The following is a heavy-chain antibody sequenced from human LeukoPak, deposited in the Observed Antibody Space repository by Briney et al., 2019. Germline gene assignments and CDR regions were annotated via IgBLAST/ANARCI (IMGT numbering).Heavy chain of an antibody. Sequence: SETLSLTCAVYGGSFSGYYWSWIRQPPGKGLEWIGEINHSGSTNYNPSLKSRVTISVDTSKNQFSLKLSSVTAADTAVYYCARVSVSTGTTAADKIDYWGQGTLVTVSS. D-gene: IGHD1-1*01. CDR2: INHSGST. J-gene: IGHJ4*02. V-gene: IGHV4-34*01. CDR1: GGSFSGYY. CDR3: ARVSVSTGTTAADKIDY.